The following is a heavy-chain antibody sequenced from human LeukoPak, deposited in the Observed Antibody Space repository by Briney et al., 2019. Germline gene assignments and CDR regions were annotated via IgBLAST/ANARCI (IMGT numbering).Heavy chain of an antibody. V-gene: IGHV4-34*01. J-gene: IGHJ6*02. CDR3: ARGRTYYYDTSGYYPSIYYGMDV. CDR1: GGSFSGYY. D-gene: IGHD3-22*01. Sequence: SETLSLTCAVSGGSFSGYYWYWIRQPPGKGLEWIGEINHGESTNYNPSLKSRATLSVDMSKNQFSLKLTSVTAADTAVYYCARGRTYYYDTSGYYPSIYYGMDVWGQGTTVIVSS. CDR2: INHGEST.